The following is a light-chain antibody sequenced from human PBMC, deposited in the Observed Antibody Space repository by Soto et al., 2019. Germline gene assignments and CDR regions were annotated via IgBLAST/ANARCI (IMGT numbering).Light chain of an antibody. Sequence: DIQMTQSPSSLSASVGDSVTITCQASQGISTYVNWYQQKTGKAPKILIYDTSNLEPGVPSRFSGSRSGTHFTFTITSLQPEDFATYYRQQYADVPLTFGGGTKVE. V-gene: IGKV1-33*01. CDR1: QGISTY. J-gene: IGKJ4*01. CDR2: DTS. CDR3: QQYADVPLT.